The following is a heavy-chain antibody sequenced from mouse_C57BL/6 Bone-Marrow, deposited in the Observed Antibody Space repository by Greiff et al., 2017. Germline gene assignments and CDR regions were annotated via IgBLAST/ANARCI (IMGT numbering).Heavy chain of an antibody. D-gene: IGHD2-1*01. Sequence: VQLQQSGAELVKPGASVKMSCKASGYTFTTYPIEWMKQNHGKSLEWIGNFHPYNDDTKYNEKFKGKATLTVEKTSSTVYLELSLLTSNNSAVDYCARGGNYGGYYCDYWGQGTTLTVSS. V-gene: IGHV1-47*01. CDR3: ARGGNYGGYYCDY. J-gene: IGHJ2*01. CDR2: FHPYNDDT. CDR1: GYTFTTYP.